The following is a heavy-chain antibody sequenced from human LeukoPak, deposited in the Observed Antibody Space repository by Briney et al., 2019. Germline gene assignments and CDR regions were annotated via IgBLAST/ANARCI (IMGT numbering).Heavy chain of an antibody. D-gene: IGHD3-10*01. CDR1: GYSFTSYW. J-gene: IGHJ3*02. Sequence: PGESLKISCKGSGYSFTSYWIGWVRQMPGKGLEWMGIIYPGDSDTRYSPSFQGQVTISADKYISTAYLQWSSLKASDTAMYYCASQGYGSGSYYNVKAFDIWGQGTMVTVSS. CDR2: IYPGDSDT. CDR3: ASQGYGSGSYYNVKAFDI. V-gene: IGHV5-51*01.